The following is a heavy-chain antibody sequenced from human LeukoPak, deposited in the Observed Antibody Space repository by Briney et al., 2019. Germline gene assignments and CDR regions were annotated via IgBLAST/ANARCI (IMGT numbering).Heavy chain of an antibody. Sequence: SETLSLTCTVSGASISAYYWSWIRQSPGIELTWIGFVHSSGTTKYNPSLNGRVTISVDTSKSQLSLRLNSVTPADTAVYFCARDYPWFDSWGQGTLVTVSS. D-gene: IGHD3-16*02. V-gene: IGHV4-59*01. CDR3: ARDYPWFDS. CDR2: VHSSGTT. CDR1: GASISAYY. J-gene: IGHJ5*01.